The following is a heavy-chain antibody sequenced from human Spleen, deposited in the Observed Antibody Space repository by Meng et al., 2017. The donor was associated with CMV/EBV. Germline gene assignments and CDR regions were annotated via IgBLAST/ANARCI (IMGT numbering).Heavy chain of an antibody. CDR2: INSDGSST. V-gene: IGHV3-74*01. J-gene: IGHJ5*02. D-gene: IGHD6-13*01. CDR1: GFTFSSYW. Sequence: SCAAYGFTFSSYWRHWVRQAPGKGLVWVSRINSDGSSTSYADSVKGRFTISRDNAKNTLYLQMNSLRAEDTAVYYCARVAAGTGWFDPWGQGTLVTVSS. CDR3: ARVAAGTGWFDP.